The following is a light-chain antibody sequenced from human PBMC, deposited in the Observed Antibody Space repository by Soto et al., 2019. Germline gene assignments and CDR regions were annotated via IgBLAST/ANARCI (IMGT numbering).Light chain of an antibody. CDR1: LSVSSN. J-gene: IGKJ1*01. V-gene: IGKV3-15*01. CDR2: GAS. Sequence: EIVMTQAPATLSVSPGERATLSCGASLSVSSNLAWYQQKPGQAPRLLIYGASTRATGIPARFSGSGSGTEFTLTISSLQSEDFAVYFSQQYNNWPGMFGPGTKVDIK. CDR3: QQYNNWPGM.